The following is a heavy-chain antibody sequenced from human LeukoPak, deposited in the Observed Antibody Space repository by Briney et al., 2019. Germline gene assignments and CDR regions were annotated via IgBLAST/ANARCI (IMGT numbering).Heavy chain of an antibody. CDR1: GFTFSNSA. CDR2: ISGSGGSGGST. CDR3: AKDRSRGDGSSWYPRFDP. J-gene: IGHJ5*02. V-gene: IGHV3-23*01. Sequence: GGSLRLSCAASGFTFSNSAMSWVRQAPGKGLEWVSGISGSGGSGGSTYYADSVKGRFTISRDNSKNTLYLQMNSLRAEDTAVYYCAKDRSRGDGSSWYPRFDPWGQGTLVTVSS. D-gene: IGHD6-13*01.